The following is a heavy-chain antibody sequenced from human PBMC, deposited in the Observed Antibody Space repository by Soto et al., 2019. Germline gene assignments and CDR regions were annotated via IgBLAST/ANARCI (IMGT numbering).Heavy chain of an antibody. CDR2: IDPNDGET. CDR3: ATPLNDYVWGSYRYTAANYGMDV. D-gene: IGHD3-16*02. Sequence: GASVKVSCKASGYTFTSYYMHWVRQAPGQGLEWMGIIDPNDGETIYAQKFQGRVTMTKDTSTDTAYMELSSLRSEDTAVYYCATPLNDYVWGSYRYTAANYGMDVWGQGTTVTVSS. J-gene: IGHJ6*02. V-gene: IGHV1-24*01. CDR1: GYTFTSYY.